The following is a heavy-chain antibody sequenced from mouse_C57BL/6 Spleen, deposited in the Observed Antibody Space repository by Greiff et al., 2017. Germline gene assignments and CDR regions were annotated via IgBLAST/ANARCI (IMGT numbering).Heavy chain of an antibody. CDR1: GYAFSSSW. V-gene: IGHV1-82*01. CDR3: ARFGGYYDYYFDY. CDR2: IYPGDGDT. D-gene: IGHD2-4*01. Sequence: VQLQQSGPELVKPGASVKISCKASGYAFSSSWMNWVKQRPGKGLEWIGRIYPGDGDTNYNGKFKGKATLTADKSSSTAYMQLSSLTSEDSAVYFCARFGGYYDYYFDYWGQGTTLTVSS. J-gene: IGHJ2*01.